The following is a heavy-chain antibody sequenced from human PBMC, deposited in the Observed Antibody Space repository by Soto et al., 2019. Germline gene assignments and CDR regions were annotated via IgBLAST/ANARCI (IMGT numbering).Heavy chain of an antibody. J-gene: IGHJ4*02. D-gene: IGHD3-16*01. CDR2: INGDSGNT. CDR1: GYTFSDHF. CDR3: ARVAVRGQANYVY. Sequence: ASVKVSCKASGYTFSDHFIHWFRQAPGEGLEWMGWINGDSGNTDYAQKFQGRATMTRDKSISTVYMELSSLRSDDTAVYYCARVAVRGQANYVYWGQGTLVTVSS. V-gene: IGHV1-2*02.